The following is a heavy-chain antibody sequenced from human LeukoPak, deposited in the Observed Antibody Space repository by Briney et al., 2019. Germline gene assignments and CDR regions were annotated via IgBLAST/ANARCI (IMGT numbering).Heavy chain of an antibody. V-gene: IGHV1-18*01. D-gene: IGHD2-2*01. CDR2: ISAYNGNT. CDR1: GYTFTSYG. CDR3: ARDERAAYCGSTSCNTAIDY. Sequence: ASVKVSCKASGYTFTSYGISWVRQAPGQGLEWMGWISAYNGNTNYAQKLQGRVTMTTDTSTSTAYMELRSLRSDDTAVYYCARDERAAYCGSTSCNTAIDYWGQGTLVTVSS. J-gene: IGHJ4*02.